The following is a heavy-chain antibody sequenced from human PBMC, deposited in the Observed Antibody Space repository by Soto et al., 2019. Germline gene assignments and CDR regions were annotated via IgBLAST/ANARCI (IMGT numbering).Heavy chain of an antibody. Sequence: GGSLRLSCGASGFTFSNYVMHWVGQAPGKGLVWVSRVSHDGSTTSYADSVKGRFTISRDNSKNTLYLQMNSLRDEDTAVYYCARDLDWVLYDYWGQGTPVTVSS. CDR2: VSHDGSTT. CDR3: ARDLDWVLYDY. CDR1: GFTFSNYV. J-gene: IGHJ4*02. D-gene: IGHD3-3*01. V-gene: IGHV3-74*01.